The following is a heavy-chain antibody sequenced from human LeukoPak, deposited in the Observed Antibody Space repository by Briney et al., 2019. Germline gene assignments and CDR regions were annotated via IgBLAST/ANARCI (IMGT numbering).Heavy chain of an antibody. CDR2: ITGSGAST. V-gene: IGHV3-23*01. J-gene: IGHJ6*02. Sequence: GGSLRLSCAASGFTFSSHAMGWVRQAPGKGLEWVSSITGSGASTYYGDSVKGRFTISRDNSKNTLYLQMNRLRAEDTAVYYCAKDSGGSLEWLPPMDVWGQGTTVTVSS. CDR1: GFTFSSHA. D-gene: IGHD3-3*01. CDR3: AKDSGGSLEWLPPMDV.